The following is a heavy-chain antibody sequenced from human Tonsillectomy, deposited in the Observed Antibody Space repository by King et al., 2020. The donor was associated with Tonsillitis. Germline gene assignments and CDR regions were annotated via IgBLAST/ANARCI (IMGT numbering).Heavy chain of an antibody. Sequence: VQLVESGAEVKKPGASVKVSCKASGYTFTGYYMHWVRQAPGRGLEWMGWINPNSGGTNYAQKFQGRVTVTWDTSITTAYLGLSRLRSDDTAVYYCARGGHYYDFWSGYSNWFDPWGQGTLVTVSS. CDR3: ARGGHYYDFWSGYSNWFDP. V-gene: IGHV1-2*02. CDR2: INPNSGGT. D-gene: IGHD3-3*01. CDR1: GYTFTGYY. J-gene: IGHJ5*02.